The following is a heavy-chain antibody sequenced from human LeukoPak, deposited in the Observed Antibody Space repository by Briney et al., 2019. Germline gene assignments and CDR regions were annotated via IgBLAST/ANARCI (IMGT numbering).Heavy chain of an antibody. CDR1: GFTFSSYE. Sequence: PGGSLRLSCAASGFTFSSYEMNWVRQAPGKGLEWVSYISSSGSTIYYADSVKGRFTVSRDNAKNSLYLQMNSLRAEDMAVYYCAELGITMIGGVWGKGTTVTISS. J-gene: IGHJ6*04. CDR2: ISSSGSTI. D-gene: IGHD3-10*02. V-gene: IGHV3-48*03. CDR3: AELGITMIGGV.